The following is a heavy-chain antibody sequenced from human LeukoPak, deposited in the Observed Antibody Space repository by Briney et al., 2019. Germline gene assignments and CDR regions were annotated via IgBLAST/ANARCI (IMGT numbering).Heavy chain of an antibody. CDR2: IYYSGST. D-gene: IGHD3-22*01. V-gene: IGHV4-39*01. J-gene: IGHJ4*02. CDR1: GGSISSSSYY. CDR3: ASDDDSSGYYKGSYFDY. Sequence: KSSETLSLTCTVSGGSISSSSYYWGWIRQPPGKGLEWIGSIYYSGSTYYNPSLKSRVTISVDTSKNQFSLKLSSVTAADTAVYYCASDDDSSGYYKGSYFDYWGQGTLVTVSS.